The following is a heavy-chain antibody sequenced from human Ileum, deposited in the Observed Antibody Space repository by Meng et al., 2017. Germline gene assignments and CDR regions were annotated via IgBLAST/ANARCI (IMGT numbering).Heavy chain of an antibody. Sequence: VQLVESGGGLVQPGGFLSLSCVVSGLTFSNYWMNWVRQVPGKGLVWVSRIKYDGTSTYYADSVRGRFTISRDNAKNTLYLQMNSLRAEDTAVYYCAISDWFDPWGQGTLVTVSS. CDR2: IKYDGTST. D-gene: IGHD3-16*02. V-gene: IGHV3-74*02. CDR3: AISDWFDP. CDR1: GLTFSNYW. J-gene: IGHJ5*02.